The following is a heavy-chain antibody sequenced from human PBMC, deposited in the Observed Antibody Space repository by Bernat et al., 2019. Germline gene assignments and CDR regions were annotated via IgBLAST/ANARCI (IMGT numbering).Heavy chain of an antibody. Sequence: QVQLQQWGAGLLKPSETLSLTCAVYGGSFRGYYWSWIRQPPGKGLEWIGEINHSGSTNYNPSLKSRVTISVDTSKNQFSLKLSSVTAADTAVYYCARAYYYDSSGYYDAFDIWGQGTMVTVSS. CDR3: ARAYYYDSSGYYDAFDI. CDR2: INHSGST. J-gene: IGHJ3*02. V-gene: IGHV4-34*01. D-gene: IGHD3-22*01. CDR1: GGSFRGYY.